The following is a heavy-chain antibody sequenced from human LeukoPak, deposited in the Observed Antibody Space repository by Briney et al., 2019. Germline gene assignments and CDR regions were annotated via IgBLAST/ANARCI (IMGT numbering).Heavy chain of an antibody. D-gene: IGHD5-18*01. CDR3: AKGRIVDTAYIA. CDR2: ISGSGGST. CDR1: EFTFSSYA. V-gene: IGHV3-23*01. J-gene: IGHJ4*02. Sequence: PGGSLRLSCAASEFTFSSYAMSWVRQAPGKGLEWVSAISGSGGSTYYADSAKGRFTISRDNSKNTLYLQMNSLRAEDTAVYYCAKGRIVDTAYIAWGQGTLVTVSS.